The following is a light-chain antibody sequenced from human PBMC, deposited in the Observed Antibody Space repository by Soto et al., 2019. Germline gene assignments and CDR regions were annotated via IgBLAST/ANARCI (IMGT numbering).Light chain of an antibody. CDR1: QGIRDA. J-gene: IGKJ4*01. CDR2: STS. V-gene: IGKV1-17*01. Sequence: DIQMTQSPSSLSASVGDRVTITCRANQGIRDALGWYQQKPGKVPKRLIYSTSRLQSGVPSRFSGSGSETEFTLTIDRLEPEDFAVYYCQRSGGSVSFGGGTKVE. CDR3: QRSGGSVS.